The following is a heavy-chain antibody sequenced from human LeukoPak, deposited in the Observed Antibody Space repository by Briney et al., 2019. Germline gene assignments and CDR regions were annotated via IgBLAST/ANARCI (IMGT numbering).Heavy chain of an antibody. CDR1: GYTLTSYD. V-gene: IGHV1-8*01. Sequence: ASVKVSCKASGYTLTSYDINWVRQATGQGLEWMGWMNPNSGNTGYAQKFQGRVTMTRNTSISTAYMELSSLRSEDTAVYYCARDLGYGDSLPFDYWGQGTLVTVSS. D-gene: IGHD4-17*01. J-gene: IGHJ4*02. CDR3: ARDLGYGDSLPFDY. CDR2: MNPNSGNT.